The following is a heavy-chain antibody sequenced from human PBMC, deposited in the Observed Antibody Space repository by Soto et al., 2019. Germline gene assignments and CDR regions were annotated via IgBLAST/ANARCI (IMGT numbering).Heavy chain of an antibody. D-gene: IGHD3-3*01. J-gene: IGHJ6*02. CDR1: GYTFTGYY. CDR3: ARDRRGPIFGVVTLYYYYYGMDV. CDR2: INPNSGGT. Sequence: GASVKVSCKASGYTFTGYYMHWLRQSPGQGLEWMGWINPNSGGTNYAQKFQGWVTMTRDTSISTAYMELSRLRSDDTAVYYCARDRRGPIFGVVTLYYYYYGMDVWGQGTTVTVSS. V-gene: IGHV1-2*04.